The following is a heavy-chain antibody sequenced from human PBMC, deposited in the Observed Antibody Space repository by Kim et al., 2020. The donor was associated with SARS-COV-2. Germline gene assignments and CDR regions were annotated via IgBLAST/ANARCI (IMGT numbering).Heavy chain of an antibody. CDR1: GGSISSYY. D-gene: IGHD4-17*01. CDR2: IYYSGST. J-gene: IGHJ3*02. CDR3: AREYGDHGDAFDI. V-gene: IGHV4-59*01. Sequence: SETLSLTCTVSGGSISSYYWSWIRQPPGKGLEWIGYIYYSGSTNYNPSLKSRVTISVDTSKNQFSLKLSSVTAADTAVYYCAREYGDHGDAFDIWGQGTMVTVSS.